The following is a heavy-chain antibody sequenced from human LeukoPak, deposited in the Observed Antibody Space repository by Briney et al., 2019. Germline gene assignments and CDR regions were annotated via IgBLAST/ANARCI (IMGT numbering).Heavy chain of an antibody. CDR2: INPNSGGT. CDR3: ARDETPAAITTYYYYYMDV. CDR1: GYTFTCYY. V-gene: IGHV1-2*02. Sequence: ASVKVSCKASGYTFTCYYMHWVRQAPGQGLEWMGWINPNSGGTNYAQKFQGRVTMTRDTSISTAYMELSRLRSDDTAVYYCARDETPAAITTYYYYYMDVWGKGTTVTVSS. J-gene: IGHJ6*03. D-gene: IGHD2-2*01.